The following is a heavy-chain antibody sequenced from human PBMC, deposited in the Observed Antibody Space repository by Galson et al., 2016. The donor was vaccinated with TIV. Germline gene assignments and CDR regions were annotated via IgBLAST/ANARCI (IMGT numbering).Heavy chain of an antibody. D-gene: IGHD3-10*02. J-gene: IGHJ4*02. CDR2: LTNDGSRT. V-gene: IGHV3-74*01. CDR3: ARGLYEEYSVGLDS. CDR1: GFTFSNYW. Sequence: RLSCAASGFTFSNYWMYWVRQVPGKGLVWVSRLTNDGSRTAYADSVNFRFTISRDNAKNTLFLQMNSLRADDTALYYCARGLYEEYSVGLDSWGQGTLVTVSS.